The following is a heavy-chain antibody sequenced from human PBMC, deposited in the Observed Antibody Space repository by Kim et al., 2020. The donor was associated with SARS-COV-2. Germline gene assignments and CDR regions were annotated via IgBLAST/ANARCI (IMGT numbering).Heavy chain of an antibody. Sequence: DGSNKYYADSVKGRFTISRDNSKNTLYLQMNSLRAEDTAVYYCARDQGAWGQGTLVTVSS. CDR3: ARDQGA. D-gene: IGHD3-16*01. J-gene: IGHJ5*02. CDR2: DGSNK. V-gene: IGHV3-33*01.